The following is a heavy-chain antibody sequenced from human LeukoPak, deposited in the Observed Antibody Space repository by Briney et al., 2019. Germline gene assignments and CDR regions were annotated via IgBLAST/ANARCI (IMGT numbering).Heavy chain of an antibody. CDR1: GASISNFY. V-gene: IGHV4-59*01. CDR2: INYSGST. Sequence: SENLSLTCTISGASISNFYWSWLRQPPGEGLECIGSINYSGSTNYNPSLKSRVTISIDTSKNQMSLRLISVTAADTAVYYCTRDPILRDDYSAAWGEGALVSVSS. J-gene: IGHJ4*02. CDR3: TRDPILRDDYSAA. D-gene: IGHD4/OR15-4a*01.